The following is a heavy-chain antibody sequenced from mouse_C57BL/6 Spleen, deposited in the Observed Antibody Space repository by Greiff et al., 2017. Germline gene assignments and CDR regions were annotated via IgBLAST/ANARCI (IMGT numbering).Heavy chain of an antibody. CDR2: IYPGSGST. CDR3: ARGGHYYCNYYAMDY. Sequence: QVQLQQPGAELVKPGASVKMSCKASGYTFTSYWITWVKQRPGQGLEWIGDIYPGSGSTNYNEKFKSKATLTVDTSSSTAYMQLSSLTSEDSAVXYCARGGHYYCNYYAMDYWGQGTSVTVSS. J-gene: IGHJ4*01. CDR1: GYTFTSYW. D-gene: IGHD2-1*01. V-gene: IGHV1-55*01.